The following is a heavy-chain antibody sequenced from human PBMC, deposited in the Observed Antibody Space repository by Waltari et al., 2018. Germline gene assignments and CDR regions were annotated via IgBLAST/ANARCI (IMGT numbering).Heavy chain of an antibody. D-gene: IGHD6-19*01. CDR1: GGSISSSSYY. CDR3: ATKRESSASGFDY. Sequence: QLQLQESGPGLVKPSETLSFTCTVSGGSISSSSYYWGWIRQPPGKGLEWIGSIYYSGSTDYTPSLKSRVTMSVDTSKNQFSRKLSSVTAADTAVYYCATKRESSASGFDYWGQGTLVTVSS. J-gene: IGHJ4*02. CDR2: IYYSGST. V-gene: IGHV4-39*01.